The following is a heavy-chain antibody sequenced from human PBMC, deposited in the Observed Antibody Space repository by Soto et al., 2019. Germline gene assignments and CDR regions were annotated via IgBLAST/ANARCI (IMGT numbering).Heavy chain of an antibody. V-gene: IGHV3-30-3*01. Sequence: QVQMVASGGGVVQPGRSLRLSCAVSGFTFSTYAMHWVRQAPGPGLEGVAVISYGGSNTYLADSVKGRFTISSDKTKNTLYLPIYSLRTEDTAVYYCARDREVTVRSFDYGGQGTLFTVSS. D-gene: IGHD3-22*01. CDR1: GFTFSTYA. CDR2: ISYGGSNT. CDR3: ARDREVTVRSFDY. J-gene: IGHJ4*02.